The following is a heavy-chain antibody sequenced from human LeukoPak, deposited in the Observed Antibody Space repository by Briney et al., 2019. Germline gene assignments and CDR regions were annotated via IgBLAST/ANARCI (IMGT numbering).Heavy chain of an antibody. V-gene: IGHV3-23*01. J-gene: IGHJ4*02. Sequence: GGSLRLSCAASGFTFSSYAMSWVRQAPGKGLEWVSAISGSGGSTYYADSVKGRFTISRDNSKNTLYLQMNSLRAEDTAVYYSAKGGDLEMATMTQGYFDYWGQGTLVTVSS. CDR3: AKGGDLEMATMTQGYFDY. D-gene: IGHD5-24*01. CDR2: ISGSGGST. CDR1: GFTFSSYA.